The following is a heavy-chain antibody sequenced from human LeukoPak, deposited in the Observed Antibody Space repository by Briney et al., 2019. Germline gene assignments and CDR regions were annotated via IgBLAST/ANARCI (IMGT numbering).Heavy chain of an antibody. CDR3: AKGYDQFDY. V-gene: IGHV3-23*01. CDR2: IIASVVST. D-gene: IGHD3-3*01. Sequence: LEWFSAIIASVVSTYSADSVKGRFTISRDNSKNKMYLQMNSLRAEDTAVYYCAKGYDQFDYWGQGTLVTVSS. J-gene: IGHJ4*02.